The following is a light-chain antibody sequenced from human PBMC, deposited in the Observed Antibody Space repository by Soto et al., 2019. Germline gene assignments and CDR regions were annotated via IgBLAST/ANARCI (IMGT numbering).Light chain of an antibody. CDR3: SSYTTTTTLEV. V-gene: IGLV2-14*01. J-gene: IGLJ1*01. CDR1: SSDVGGYNY. CDR2: EVS. Sequence: QSVLTQPASVSGSPGQSIIISCTGTSSDVGGYNYVSWYQHHPGKAPKLMIYEVSNRPSGVSNRFSGSKSGSTASLTISGLQGEDEADYYCSSYTTTTTLEVFGTGTKLTVL.